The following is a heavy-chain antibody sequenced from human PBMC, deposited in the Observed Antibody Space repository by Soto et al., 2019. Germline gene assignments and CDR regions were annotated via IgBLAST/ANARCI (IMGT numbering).Heavy chain of an antibody. D-gene: IGHD3-3*01. CDR2: LWYDGSGE. V-gene: IGHV3-33*08. CDR1: GFTFSDYG. J-gene: IGHJ4*02. Sequence: QVHLVESGGGVVQPGGSLRLSCAGSGFTFSDYGMHWVRQAPGKGLEWVAVLWYDGSGEYYTDSVRGRFTISRVNSKNTIYRQKNNRRDEGTGVYYCARDSVRILDHLSKGYFDYWGRGTRVTVSS. CDR3: ARDSVRILDHLSKGYFDY.